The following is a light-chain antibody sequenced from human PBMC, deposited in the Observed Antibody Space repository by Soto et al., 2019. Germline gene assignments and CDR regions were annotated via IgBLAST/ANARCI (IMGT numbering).Light chain of an antibody. J-gene: IGKJ1*01. V-gene: IGKV3-20*01. CDR3: QQHDNLAWT. CDR2: GAS. CDR1: QSVSNNY. Sequence: EIVLTQSPGTLSLSPGERATLSCRASQSVSNNYLAWYQRKPGQAPRLLLYGASSRSTGIPHRFSASGSGKAFILTIGRLEPEDFAGNYLQQHDNLAWTFGQGNKV.